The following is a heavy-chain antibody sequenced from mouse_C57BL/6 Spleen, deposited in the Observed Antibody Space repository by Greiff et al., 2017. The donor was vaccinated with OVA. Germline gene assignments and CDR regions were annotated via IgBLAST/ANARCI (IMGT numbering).Heavy chain of an antibody. CDR3: ARRGLGWYFDV. V-gene: IGHV1-76*01. J-gene: IGHJ1*03. Sequence: VQLQQSGAELVRPGASVKLSCKASGYTFTYYYINWVKQRPGQGLEWIARIFPGSGNTYYNEKFKGKATLTAEKSSSTAYMQLSSLTSEDSAVYFCARRGLGWYFDVWGTGTTVTVSS. CDR2: IFPGSGNT. CDR1: GYTFTYYY. D-gene: IGHD4-1*01.